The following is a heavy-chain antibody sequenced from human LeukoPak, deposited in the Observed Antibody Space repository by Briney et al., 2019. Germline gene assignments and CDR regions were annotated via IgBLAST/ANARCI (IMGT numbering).Heavy chain of an antibody. J-gene: IGHJ4*02. CDR2: IYYSGST. D-gene: IGHD2-2*01. Sequence: SETLSLTCTVSGGSISSYYWSWIRQPPGKGLEGIGYIYYSGSTNYNPSLTSRVTISVDTSKNQFSLKLSSVTAADTAVYYCARDNCSSTSCLIDYWGQGTLVTVSS. CDR3: ARDNCSSTSCLIDY. V-gene: IGHV4-59*01. CDR1: GGSISSYY.